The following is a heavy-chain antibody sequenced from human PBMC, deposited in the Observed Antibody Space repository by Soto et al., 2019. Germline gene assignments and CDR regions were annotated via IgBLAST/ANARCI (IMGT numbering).Heavy chain of an antibody. CDR1: GYTFTSYG. V-gene: IGHV1-18*04. CDR3: AIDWAARPHPLGDYYYYMDV. J-gene: IGHJ6*03. D-gene: IGHD6-6*01. Sequence: ASVKVSCKASGYTFTSYGISWVRQAPGQGLEWMGWISAYNGNTNYAQKLQGRVTMTTDTSTSTAYMELRSLRSDDTAVYYCAIDWAARPHPLGDYYYYMDVWGKGTTVTVSS. CDR2: ISAYNGNT.